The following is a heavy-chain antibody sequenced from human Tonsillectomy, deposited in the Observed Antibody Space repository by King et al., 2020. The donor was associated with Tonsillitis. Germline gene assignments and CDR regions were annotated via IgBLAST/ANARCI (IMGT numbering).Heavy chain of an antibody. Sequence: QLQESGPGLVKPSETLSLTCTVSGGSISSYYWSWIRQPPGKGLEWIGYIYYSGSTNYNPSLKSRVTISVDTSKNQFSLKLSSVTAADTAVYYCARDQGDYDSSVYWDYYYGMDVWGQGTTVTVSS. D-gene: IGHD3-22*01. CDR2: IYYSGST. CDR3: ARDQGDYDSSVYWDYYYGMDV. V-gene: IGHV4-59*01. J-gene: IGHJ6*02. CDR1: GGSISSYY.